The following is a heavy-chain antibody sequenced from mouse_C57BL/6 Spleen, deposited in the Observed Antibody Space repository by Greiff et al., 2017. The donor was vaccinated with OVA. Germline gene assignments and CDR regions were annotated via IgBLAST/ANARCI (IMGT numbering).Heavy chain of an antibody. CDR2: IDPEDGET. V-gene: IGHV14-2*01. CDR1: GFNIKDYY. J-gene: IGHJ2*01. D-gene: IGHD2-3*01. Sequence: VHVKQSGAELVKPGASVKLSCTASGFNIKDYYMHWVKQRTEQGLEWIGRIDPEDGETKYAPKFQGKATITADTSSNTAYLQLSSLTSEDTAVYYCARDDGYSLYYFDYWGQGTTLTVSS. CDR3: ARDDGYSLYYFDY.